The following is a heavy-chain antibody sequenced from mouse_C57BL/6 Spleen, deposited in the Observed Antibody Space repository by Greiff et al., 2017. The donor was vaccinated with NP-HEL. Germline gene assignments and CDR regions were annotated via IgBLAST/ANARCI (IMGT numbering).Heavy chain of an antibody. J-gene: IGHJ2*01. Sequence: VQLQQSGAELVKPGASVKISCKASGYAFSSYWMNWVKQRPGKGLEWIGVINPYNGGTSYNQKFKGKATLTVDKSSSTAYMELNSLTSEDSAVYYCARVITTVVAHFDYWGQGTTLTVSS. CDR1: GYAFSSYW. D-gene: IGHD1-1*01. CDR2: INPYNGGT. V-gene: IGHV1-19*01. CDR3: ARVITTVVAHFDY.